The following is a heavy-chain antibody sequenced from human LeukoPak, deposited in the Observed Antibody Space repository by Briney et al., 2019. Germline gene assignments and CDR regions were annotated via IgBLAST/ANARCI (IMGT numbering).Heavy chain of an antibody. CDR2: ISAYNGNT. V-gene: IGHV1-18*01. CDR1: GYTFTSYG. CDR3: ATLSPAYGDYGKRYFDY. D-gene: IGHD4-17*01. J-gene: IGHJ4*02. Sequence: ASVKVSCKASGYTFTSYGISWVRQAPGQGLEWMGWISAYNGNTNYAQKLQGRVTMTTDTSTSTAYMELRSLRSDDTAVYYCATLSPAYGDYGKRYFDYWGQGTLITVSS.